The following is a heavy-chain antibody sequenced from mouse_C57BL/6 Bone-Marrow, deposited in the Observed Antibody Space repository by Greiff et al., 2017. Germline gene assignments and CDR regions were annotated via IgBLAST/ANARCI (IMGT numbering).Heavy chain of an antibody. D-gene: IGHD1-1*01. J-gene: IGHJ2*01. V-gene: IGHV10-3*01. CDR2: IRSKSSNYAT. Sequence: DVKLVESGGGLVQPKGSLKLSCAASGFTFNTYAMHWVRQAPGKGLEWVARIRSKSSNYATYYADSVKDRFTISRDDSQSMLYLQMNNLKTEDTAMYYCVRGGDYYGSSYGDYWGQGTTRTVSS. CDR1: GFTFNTYA. CDR3: VRGGDYYGSSYGDY.